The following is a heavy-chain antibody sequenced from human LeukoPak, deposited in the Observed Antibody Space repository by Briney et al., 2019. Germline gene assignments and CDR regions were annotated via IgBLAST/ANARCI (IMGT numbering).Heavy chain of an antibody. Sequence: GGSLRLSCAASGFTFSSYAMSWVRQAPGKGLEWVSVITGPGGSTYYADSVKGRFTISRDNSKNTLYLQMNSLRAEDTAVYYCAKKSRSSGSLLDYWGQGTLVTVSS. CDR3: AKKSRSSGSLLDY. CDR1: GFTFSSYA. D-gene: IGHD3-22*01. V-gene: IGHV3-23*01. J-gene: IGHJ4*02. CDR2: ITGPGGST.